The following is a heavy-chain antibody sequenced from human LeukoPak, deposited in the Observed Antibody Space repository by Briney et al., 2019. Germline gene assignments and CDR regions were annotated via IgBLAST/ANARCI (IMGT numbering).Heavy chain of an antibody. Sequence: GGSLRLSCAASRFIFSDHYMDWVSQAPGKGLEWVARTRNKARSYTTEYTVSVEGRFTISRDDSKNSLYLQMNSLDSEDTAVYYCVRSGTNYSMDVWGQGTTVTVSS. CDR2: TRNKARSYTT. CDR1: RFIFSDHY. J-gene: IGHJ6*02. D-gene: IGHD3-10*01. V-gene: IGHV3-72*01. CDR3: VRSGTNYSMDV.